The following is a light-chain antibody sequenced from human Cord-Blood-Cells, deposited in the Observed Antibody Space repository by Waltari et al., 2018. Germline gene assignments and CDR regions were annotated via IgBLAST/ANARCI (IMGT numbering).Light chain of an antibody. Sequence: QSALTQPRSVSGSPGQSVTISCTGTSSDVGGYNYVSWYQQHPGKAPNLMIYDVRKRPSGVPDRFSGSKSGNTASLTISGLQAEDEADYYCCSYAGSYTLVFGGGTKLTVL. CDR1: SSDVGGYNY. J-gene: IGLJ2*01. CDR2: DVR. V-gene: IGLV2-11*01. CDR3: CSYAGSYTLV.